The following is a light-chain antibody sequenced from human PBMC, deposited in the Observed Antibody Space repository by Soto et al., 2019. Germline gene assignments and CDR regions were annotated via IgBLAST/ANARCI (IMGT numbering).Light chain of an antibody. J-gene: IGKJ1*01. CDR3: QQYNNWPRT. CDR1: QSVGHN. V-gene: IGKV3-15*01. CDR2: GAS. Sequence: DIVMTQSPVTLSVSPGDRATLSCRASQSVGHNLAWFQQKPGQAPRLLIYGASAGATGIPDRFSGSGFGTEVTLTIRSPQSEEFGVFYCQQYNNWPRTFGQGTKVEMK.